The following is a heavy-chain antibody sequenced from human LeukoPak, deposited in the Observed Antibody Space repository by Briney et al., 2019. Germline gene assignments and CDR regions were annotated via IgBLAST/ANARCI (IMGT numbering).Heavy chain of an antibody. CDR2: INHSGST. J-gene: IGHJ4*02. CDR1: GGSFSGYY. D-gene: IGHD3-10*01. CDR3: ARGLRLRYYGSGSYYRN. V-gene: IGHV4-34*01. Sequence: PSETLSLTCAVYGGSFSGYYWSWIRQPPGKGLEWIGEINHSGSTNYNPSLKSRVTISVDTSKNQFSLKLSSVTAADTAVYYCARGLRLRYYGSGSYYRNWGQGTLVTVSS.